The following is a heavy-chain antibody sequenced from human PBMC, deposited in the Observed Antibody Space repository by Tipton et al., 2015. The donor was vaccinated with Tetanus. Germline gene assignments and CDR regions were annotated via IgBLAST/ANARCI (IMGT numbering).Heavy chain of an antibody. CDR3: ARANFDSSKKGPFDS. D-gene: IGHD3-3*01. Sequence: TLSLTCTVSGGSMSNNYWSWIRQPPGKGLEWIAYIFHSGSTNYSPSLKSRVAISMDTSKNQFSLKLASVTAADTAVYFCARANFDSSKKGPFDSWGQGILVIVSA. CDR2: IFHSGST. J-gene: IGHJ4*02. CDR1: GGSMSNNY. V-gene: IGHV4-59*01.